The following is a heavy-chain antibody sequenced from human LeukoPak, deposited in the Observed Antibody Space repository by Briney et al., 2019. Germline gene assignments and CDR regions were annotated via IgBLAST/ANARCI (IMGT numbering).Heavy chain of an antibody. J-gene: IGHJ4*02. CDR1: GFTFSSYA. CDR3: AKQRHPTYYFDH. V-gene: IGHV3-23*01. CDR2: ISGSGGST. Sequence: GGSLRLSCAASGFTFSSYAISWVRQAPGKGREWVSAISGSGGSTYYADSVKGRFTISRDNSKNTLYLQMNSLRAEDTAVYYCAKQRHPTYYFDHWGQGTLVTVSS. D-gene: IGHD6-25*01.